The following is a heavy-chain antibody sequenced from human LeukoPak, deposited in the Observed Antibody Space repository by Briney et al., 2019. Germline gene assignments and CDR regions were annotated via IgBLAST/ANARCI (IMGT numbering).Heavy chain of an antibody. V-gene: IGHV3-23*01. Sequence: GGSLRLSCAASGFTFASCAMSWVRQAPGKRLEWVSSISSSGGSTYYADSVKGRFTISRDNSKNTLYLQVNSLRAEDAAVYYCARVYVVGTNDYWGQGTLVTVSS. CDR2: ISSSGGST. J-gene: IGHJ4*02. D-gene: IGHD1-26*01. CDR3: ARVYVVGTNDY. CDR1: GFTFASCA.